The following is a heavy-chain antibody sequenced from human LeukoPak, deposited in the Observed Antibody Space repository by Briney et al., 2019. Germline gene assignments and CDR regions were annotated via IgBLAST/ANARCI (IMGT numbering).Heavy chain of an antibody. CDR2: TYYRSKWYN. Sequence: SQTLSLTCAICGDSVSSNSATWNWITQSPSRGLEWLGRTYYRSKWYNDYALSVKSRISINPDTSKNQFSLHLNSVTPEDTAVYYCARDLRFGEGGMDVWGQGTTVTVSS. V-gene: IGHV6-1*01. D-gene: IGHD3-10*01. CDR1: GDSVSSNSAT. J-gene: IGHJ6*02. CDR3: ARDLRFGEGGMDV.